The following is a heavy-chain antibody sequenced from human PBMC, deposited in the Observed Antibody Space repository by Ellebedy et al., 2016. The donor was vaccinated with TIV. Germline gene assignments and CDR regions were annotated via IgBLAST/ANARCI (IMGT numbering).Heavy chain of an antibody. CDR2: IDPSDSYT. D-gene: IGHD3/OR15-3a*01. Sequence: GESLKISCKGSGYSFTSYWIGWVRQMPGKGLEWMGRIDPSDSYTNYSPSFQGHVTISADKSISTAYLQWSSLKASDTAMYYCAKSTDYYFDYWGQGTLVTVSS. CDR1: GYSFTSYW. CDR3: AKSTDYYFDY. V-gene: IGHV5-10-1*01. J-gene: IGHJ4*02.